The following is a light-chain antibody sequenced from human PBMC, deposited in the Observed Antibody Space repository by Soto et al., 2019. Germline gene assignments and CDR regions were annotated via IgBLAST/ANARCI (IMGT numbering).Light chain of an antibody. Sequence: DVQMTQSPSSLSAPVGDTVTITCRASQSISTWLAWYQQKPNKAPKSLISGASNLQSGVPSRFSGSGSGTDFTLTISSLQPEDFATYYCQQFYTFPLTFGGGTKVDIK. V-gene: IGKV1D-16*01. CDR1: QSISTW. J-gene: IGKJ4*01. CDR2: GAS. CDR3: QQFYTFPLT.